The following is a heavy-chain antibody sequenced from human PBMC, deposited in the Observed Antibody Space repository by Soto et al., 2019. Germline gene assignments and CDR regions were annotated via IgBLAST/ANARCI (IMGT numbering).Heavy chain of an antibody. Sequence: SETLSLTCTVSGGSISSGAYYCSWIRQHPGKGLEGIGYIYYSGSTYYNPSLKSRVTLSVDTSKNQFSLKLSSVTAADTAVYSCARQGKGNSIAARQIDYWGQGTLVTVSS. V-gene: IGHV4-31*03. D-gene: IGHD6-6*01. CDR1: GGSISSGAYY. CDR3: ARQGKGNSIAARQIDY. J-gene: IGHJ4*02. CDR2: IYYSGST.